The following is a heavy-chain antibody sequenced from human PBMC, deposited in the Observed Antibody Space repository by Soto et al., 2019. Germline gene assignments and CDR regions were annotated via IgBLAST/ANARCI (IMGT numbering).Heavy chain of an antibody. J-gene: IGHJ4*02. CDR1: AFTFSDYY. CDR3: ARVLGQLLFDY. CDR2: ISSSGSSI. V-gene: IGHV3-11*01. D-gene: IGHD2-2*01. Sequence: RRLSCAASAFTFSDYYMIWIRQTPGKGLECVSYISSSGSSIYYADSVKGRFTISRDNAKNSLYLQMNSLRAEDTAVYYCARVLGQLLFDYWGQGTLVTVSS.